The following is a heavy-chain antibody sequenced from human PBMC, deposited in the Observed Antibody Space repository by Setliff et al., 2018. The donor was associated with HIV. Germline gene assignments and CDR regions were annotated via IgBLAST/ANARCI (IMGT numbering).Heavy chain of an antibody. CDR3: ASGWATMLRGVLTSGWFEP. Sequence: SETLSLTCAVYGESFSGYYWNWIRQPPGKGLEWIGEINHRGSTNYNPSLQRRVTISVDTAKNQFSLRLSSVTAADTAVYYCASGWATMLRGVLTSGWFEPWGPGTLVTVSS. CDR1: GESFSGYY. V-gene: IGHV4-34*01. D-gene: IGHD3-10*01. J-gene: IGHJ5*02. CDR2: INHRGST.